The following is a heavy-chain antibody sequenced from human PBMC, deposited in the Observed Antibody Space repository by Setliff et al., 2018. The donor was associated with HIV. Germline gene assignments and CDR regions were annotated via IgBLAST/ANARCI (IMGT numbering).Heavy chain of an antibody. Sequence: ASVKVSCKASGYTLSAYYMHWVQQAPGKGLEWMGRVDPKNGKTLYAENLRGIITITADTSTDTAYMELNSLRSEDTAMYYCATLDYYGSQTYKLDLNYWGQGALVTVSS. CDR1: GYTLSAYY. CDR3: ATLDYYGSQTYKLDLNY. V-gene: IGHV1-69-2*01. CDR2: VDPKNGKT. D-gene: IGHD3-10*01. J-gene: IGHJ4*02.